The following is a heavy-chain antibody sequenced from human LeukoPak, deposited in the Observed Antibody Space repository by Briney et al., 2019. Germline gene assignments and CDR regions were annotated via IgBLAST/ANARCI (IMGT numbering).Heavy chain of an antibody. J-gene: IGHJ5*02. D-gene: IGHD2-8*01. V-gene: IGHV4-38-2*01. Sequence: SETLSLTCAVSGYSISSGYYWGWIRQPPGKGLDWIGSIYHTGSTFYNPSLKSRVTISLDMSKNQFSLNLSSLTAADTAIYYCARQIRNGNWFDPWGQGTLVTVSS. CDR1: GYSISSGYY. CDR3: ARQIRNGNWFDP. CDR2: IYHTGST.